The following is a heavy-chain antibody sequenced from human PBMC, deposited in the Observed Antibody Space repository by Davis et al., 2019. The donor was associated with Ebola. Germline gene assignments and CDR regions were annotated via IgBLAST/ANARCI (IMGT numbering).Heavy chain of an antibody. V-gene: IGHV3-43D*03. J-gene: IGHJ6*04. CDR1: GFTFDDYA. CDR3: TRDDYDFWGGYSAVYYYGMDV. D-gene: IGHD3-3*01. Sequence: GESLKISCAGSGFTFDDYAMHWVRQAPGKGLEWVSLVSWDGGSSYYVDSVKGRFTISRDNAKNLLYLQMNSLRVEDTAVYYCTRDDYDFWGGYSAVYYYGMDVWGVGTTVSVSS. CDR2: VSWDGGSS.